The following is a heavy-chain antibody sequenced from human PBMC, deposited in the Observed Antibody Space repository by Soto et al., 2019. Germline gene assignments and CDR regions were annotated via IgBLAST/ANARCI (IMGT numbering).Heavy chain of an antibody. CDR2: ISPNGQGI. CDR1: GFTVTSNG. CDR3: AKDRQYPRDYFNY. J-gene: IGHJ4*02. Sequence: PGGSLRLSCGVSGFTVTSNGVSWVRQAPGKGLEWVSAISPNGQGIWYADSVKGRFTISRDISRNTVFLQMDSLRAEDTAVYYCAKDRQYPRDYFNYWGQGTLVTSPQ. D-gene: IGHD4-4*01. V-gene: IGHV3-23*01.